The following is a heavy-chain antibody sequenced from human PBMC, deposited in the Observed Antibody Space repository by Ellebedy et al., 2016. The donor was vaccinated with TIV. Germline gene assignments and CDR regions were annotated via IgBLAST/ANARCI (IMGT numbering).Heavy chain of an antibody. V-gene: IGHV3-21*06. Sequence: PGGSLRLSCAASGFSFSTFGMNWVRQASGKGLEWVSSIDNSGSYVYYADSVKGRFTISRDNGKNSLYLHMNSLRAEDTAVYYCAKRKVINPEGDAYDIWGQGTKVTVSS. CDR2: IDNSGSYV. D-gene: IGHD1-14*01. J-gene: IGHJ3*02. CDR3: AKRKVINPEGDAYDI. CDR1: GFSFSTFG.